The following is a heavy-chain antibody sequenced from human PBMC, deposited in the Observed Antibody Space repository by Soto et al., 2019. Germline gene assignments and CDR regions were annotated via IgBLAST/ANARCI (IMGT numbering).Heavy chain of an antibody. D-gene: IGHD3-3*01. CDR3: ARGAAYDFWSGYYTDTAFDY. V-gene: IGHV1-69*13. CDR1: GGTFSSYA. CDR2: TIPIFGTA. J-gene: IGHJ4*02. Sequence: ASVKVSCKASGGTFSSYAISWVRQAPGQGLECMGGTIPIFGTANYAQKFQGRVTITADESTSTAYMELSSLRSEDTAVYYCARGAAYDFWSGYYTDTAFDYWGQGTLVTV.